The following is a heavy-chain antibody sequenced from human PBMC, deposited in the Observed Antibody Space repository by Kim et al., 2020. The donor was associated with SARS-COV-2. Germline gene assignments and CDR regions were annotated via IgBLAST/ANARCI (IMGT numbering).Heavy chain of an antibody. D-gene: IGHD6-6*01. CDR2: IYYSGST. Sequence: SETLSLTCTVSGSSISSSSYYWGWIRQPPGKGLEWIGSIYYSGSTYYNPSLKSRVTISVDTSKNQFSLKLSSVTAADTAVYYCANGRDSSSTGDAFDIWGQGTMVTVSS. J-gene: IGHJ3*02. CDR3: ANGRDSSSTGDAFDI. V-gene: IGHV4-39*01. CDR1: GSSISSSSYY.